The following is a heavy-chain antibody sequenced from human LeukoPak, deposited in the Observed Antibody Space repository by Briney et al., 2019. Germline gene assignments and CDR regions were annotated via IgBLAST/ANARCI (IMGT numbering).Heavy chain of an antibody. V-gene: IGHV3-30*04. CDR1: GFTFSSYA. CDR3: ARDIGEYSYGYAGDY. CDR2: ITYDGSNK. J-gene: IGHJ4*02. D-gene: IGHD5-18*01. Sequence: PGGSLRLSCAASGFTFSSYAMHWVRQAPGKGLEWVAVITYDGSNKYYADSVKGRFTISRDNSKNTLYLQMNSLRAEDTAVYYCARDIGEYSYGYAGDYWGQGTLVTVSS.